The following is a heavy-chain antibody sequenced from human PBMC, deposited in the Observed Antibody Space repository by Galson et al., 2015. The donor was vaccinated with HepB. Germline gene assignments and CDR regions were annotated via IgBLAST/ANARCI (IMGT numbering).Heavy chain of an antibody. CDR1: GYTFTSYA. Sequence: SVKVSCKASGYTFTSYAMHWVRQAPGQRLEWMGWINAGNGNTKYSQKFQGRVTITRDTSASTAYMELSSLRSEDTAVYYCAREGGVMVYAHARNWFDPWGQGTLVTVSS. CDR2: INAGNGNT. J-gene: IGHJ5*02. D-gene: IGHD2-8*01. CDR3: AREGGVMVYAHARNWFDP. V-gene: IGHV1-3*01.